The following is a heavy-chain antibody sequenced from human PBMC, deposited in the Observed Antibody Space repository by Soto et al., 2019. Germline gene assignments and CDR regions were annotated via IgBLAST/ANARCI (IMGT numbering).Heavy chain of an antibody. Sequence: GGAPGPSSEDSGVSIGNSWRCWVRQDKGKGLEWVGRIKSKTDGGTTDYAAPVKGRFTISRDDSKNTLYLQMNSLKTEDTAVYYCTTGSRVIRYSYGYSGQRTLGTVSS. J-gene: IGHJ4*02. CDR1: GVSIGNSW. V-gene: IGHV3-15*01. CDR2: IKSKTDGGTT. CDR3: TTGSRVIRYSYGY. D-gene: IGHD5-18*01.